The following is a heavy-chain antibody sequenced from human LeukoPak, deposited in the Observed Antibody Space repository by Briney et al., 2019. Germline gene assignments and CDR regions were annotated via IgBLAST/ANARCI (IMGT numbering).Heavy chain of an antibody. CDR1: GFSLTTYE. Sequence: PGGSPRLSCAASGFSLTTYEMNWVRQAPGKGLEWVAIISCDGRSKYYADSVKGRFTISRDNSKKTLDLQMNTLRTEDAALYYCVRDKVRGTVEPYYYGMDVWGQGTAVIVSS. CDR2: ISCDGRSK. CDR3: VRDKVRGTVEPYYYGMDV. J-gene: IGHJ6*02. V-gene: IGHV3-30*04. D-gene: IGHD3-10*01.